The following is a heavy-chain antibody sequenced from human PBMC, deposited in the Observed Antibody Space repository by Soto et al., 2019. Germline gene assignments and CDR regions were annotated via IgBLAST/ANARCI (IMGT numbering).Heavy chain of an antibody. CDR3: ARDLRAGYSGYNIVSYYYYGMDV. CDR1: GYTFTGYY. V-gene: IGHV1-2*04. D-gene: IGHD5-12*01. J-gene: IGHJ6*02. CDR2: INPNSGGT. Sequence: GASVKVSCKASGYTFTGYYMHWVRQAPGQGLERMGWINPNSGGTNYAQKFQGWVTMTRDTSISTAYMELSRLRSDDTAVYYCARDLRAGYSGYNIVSYYYYGMDVWGQGTTVTVSS.